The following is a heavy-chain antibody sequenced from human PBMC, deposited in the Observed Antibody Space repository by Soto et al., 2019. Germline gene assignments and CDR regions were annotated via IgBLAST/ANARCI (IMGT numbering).Heavy chain of an antibody. CDR1: GFTFSSYA. D-gene: IGHD4-17*01. V-gene: IGHV3-23*01. Sequence: GGSLRLSCAASGFTFSSYAMSWVRQAPGKGLEWVSAISGSGGSTYYADSVKGRFTISRDNSKNTLYLQMNSLRAEDTAVYHCAKDWSATTVLLDYWGQGTLITVSS. J-gene: IGHJ4*02. CDR2: ISGSGGST. CDR3: AKDWSATTVLLDY.